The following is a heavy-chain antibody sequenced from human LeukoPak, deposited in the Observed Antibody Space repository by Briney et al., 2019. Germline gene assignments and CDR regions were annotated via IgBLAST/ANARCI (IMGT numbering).Heavy chain of an antibody. V-gene: IGHV1-2*02. Sequence: ASVKVSCKASGYTFTGYYMHWVRQAPGQGLEWMGWINPNSGGTNYAQKFQGRVTMTRDTSISTAYMELSRLRSDDTAVYYCARELRDTLGSRGDHGAFDIWGQGTMVTVSS. CDR2: INPNSGGT. J-gene: IGHJ3*02. D-gene: IGHD6-13*01. CDR1: GYTFTGYY. CDR3: ARELRDTLGSRGDHGAFDI.